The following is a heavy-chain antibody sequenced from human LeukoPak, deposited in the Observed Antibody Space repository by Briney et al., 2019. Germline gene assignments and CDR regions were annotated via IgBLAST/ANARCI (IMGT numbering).Heavy chain of an antibody. CDR3: AKVPGRVVTKNPFDY. D-gene: IGHD4-23*01. V-gene: IGHV3-23*01. CDR1: GFTFSNYG. Sequence: GGSLRLSCAASGFTFSNYGMSWVRQAPGKGLEWVSAISGSGGTTYYADSVKGRFTISRDNSKNTLYLQTNSLRAEDTAVYYCAKVPGRVVTKNPFDYWGQGTLVTVSS. J-gene: IGHJ4*02. CDR2: ISGSGGTT.